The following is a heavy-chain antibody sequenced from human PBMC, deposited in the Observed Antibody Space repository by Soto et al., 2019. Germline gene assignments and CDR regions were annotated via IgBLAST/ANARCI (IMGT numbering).Heavy chain of an antibody. J-gene: IGHJ3*02. CDR2: ISAYNGNT. V-gene: IGHV1-18*04. CDR3: ASGGIYYDSSGYYSDAFDI. CDR1: GYTFTSYG. Sequence: ASVKVSCKASGYTFTSYGISWVRQAPGQGLEWMGWISAYNGNTNYAQKLQGRVTMTTDTSTSTAFMELRSLRSDDTAVYYCASGGIYYDSSGYYSDAFDIWGQGTMVTVSS. D-gene: IGHD3-22*01.